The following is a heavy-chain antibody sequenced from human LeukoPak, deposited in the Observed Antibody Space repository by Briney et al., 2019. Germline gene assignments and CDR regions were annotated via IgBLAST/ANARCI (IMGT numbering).Heavy chain of an antibody. CDR1: GFTFSSYG. Sequence: GGSLRLSCAAAGFTFSSYGMHWVRQAPGKGLEWVAVISYDGSNKYYADSVKGRFTISRDNSKNMLYLQMNSLRAEDTAVYYCAKDRISYGDYVDAFDIWGQGTMVTVSS. J-gene: IGHJ3*02. D-gene: IGHD4-17*01. CDR2: ISYDGSNK. CDR3: AKDRISYGDYVDAFDI. V-gene: IGHV3-30*18.